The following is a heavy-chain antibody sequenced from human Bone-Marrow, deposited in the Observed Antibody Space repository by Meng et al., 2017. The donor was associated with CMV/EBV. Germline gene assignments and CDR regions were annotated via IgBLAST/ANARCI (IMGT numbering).Heavy chain of an antibody. V-gene: IGHV1-18*01. Sequence: SVNVSCKASGGTFSSYAISWVRQAPGQGLEWMGWISAYNGNTNYAQKLQGRVTMTTDTSTSTAYMELRSLRSDDTAVYYCARDGTYCSSTSCHNWFDPWGQGTLVTVSS. CDR3: ARDGTYCSSTSCHNWFDP. J-gene: IGHJ5*02. CDR2: ISAYNGNT. D-gene: IGHD2-2*01. CDR1: GGTFSSYA.